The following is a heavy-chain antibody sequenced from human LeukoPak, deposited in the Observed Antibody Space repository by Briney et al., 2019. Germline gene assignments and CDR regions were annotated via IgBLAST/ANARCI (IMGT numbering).Heavy chain of an antibody. Sequence: PSETLSLTCTVSGYSISSGYYWGWIRQPPGKGLEWIGSIYHSGSTYYNPSLKSRVTISVDTSKNQFSLKLSSVTAADTAVYYCASGNTVTTPMDVWGQGTTVTVSS. CDR2: IYHSGST. CDR3: ASGNTVTTPMDV. J-gene: IGHJ6*02. CDR1: GYSISSGYY. D-gene: IGHD4-17*01. V-gene: IGHV4-38-2*02.